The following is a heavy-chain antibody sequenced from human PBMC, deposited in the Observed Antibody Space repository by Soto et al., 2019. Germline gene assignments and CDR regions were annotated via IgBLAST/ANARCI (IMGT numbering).Heavy chain of an antibody. CDR2: IIPIFGTA. CDR1: GGTFSSYA. CDR3: ARGKEYYYGSGSYYLYYYYGMDV. D-gene: IGHD3-10*01. J-gene: IGHJ6*02. V-gene: IGHV1-69*13. Sequence: SVKLSCNASGGTFSSYAISWVRQAPGQGLEWMGGIIPIFGTANYAQKFQGRVTITADESTSTAYMELSSLRSEDTAVYYCARGKEYYYGSGSYYLYYYYGMDVWGQGTTVTVSS.